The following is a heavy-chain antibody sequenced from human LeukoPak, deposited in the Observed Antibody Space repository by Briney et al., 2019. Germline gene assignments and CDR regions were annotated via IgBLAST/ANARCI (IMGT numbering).Heavy chain of an antibody. D-gene: IGHD3-10*01. J-gene: IGHJ4*02. Sequence: GGSLRLSCAASGFTFSNYWMSWVRQAPGQGLEWVANIKEDGSEKYYVDSVKGRFTISRDNAKNSLYLQMNSLRAEDTAVYCCARTIRGYWGQGTLVTVSS. V-gene: IGHV3-7*01. CDR3: ARTIRGY. CDR2: IKEDGSEK. CDR1: GFTFSNYW.